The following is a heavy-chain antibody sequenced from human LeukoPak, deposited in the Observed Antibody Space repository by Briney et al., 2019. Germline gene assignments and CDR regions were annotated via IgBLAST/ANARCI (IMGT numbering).Heavy chain of an antibody. J-gene: IGHJ4*02. Sequence: GGSLRLSCAASGFTFSSYRMNWVRQAPGKGLEWASSISSSSSYIYYADSVKGRFTISRDNGKNSLYLQMNSLRAEDTAVYYCARDKEGIAAAANYWGQGTLVTVSS. D-gene: IGHD6-13*01. V-gene: IGHV3-21*01. CDR1: GFTFSSYR. CDR2: ISSSSSYI. CDR3: ARDKEGIAAAANY.